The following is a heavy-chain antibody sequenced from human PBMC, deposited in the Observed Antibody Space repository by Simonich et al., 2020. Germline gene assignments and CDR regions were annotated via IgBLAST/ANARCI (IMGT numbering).Heavy chain of an antibody. J-gene: IGHJ3*02. CDR1: GGSFSGYY. CDR3: ARPLGIVWAFDI. CDR2: INHSGST. D-gene: IGHD3-16*01. Sequence: QVQLQQWGAGLLKPSETLSLTCAVYGGSFSGYYWSWVRKPPGKGLEWIGEINHSGSTTSNQSLKSRVTISVDTSKNQFSLKLSSVTAADTAVYYCARPLGIVWAFDIWGQGTMVTVSS. V-gene: IGHV4-34*01.